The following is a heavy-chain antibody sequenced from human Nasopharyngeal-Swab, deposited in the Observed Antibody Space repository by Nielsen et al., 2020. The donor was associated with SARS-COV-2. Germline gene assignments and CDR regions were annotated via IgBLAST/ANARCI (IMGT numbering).Heavy chain of an antibody. CDR3: ARDVGIVGATLDN. V-gene: IGHV3-11*04. Sequence: GESLKISCAASGFTFSDYYMSWIRQAPGKGLEYISYISGSGGTIYYGDSMKGRFTISRDNPKNSLYLQMNSLRDEDTAVYYCARDVGIVGATLDNWGQGTLVTVSS. CDR2: ISGSGGTI. J-gene: IGHJ4*02. CDR1: GFTFSDYY. D-gene: IGHD1-26*01.